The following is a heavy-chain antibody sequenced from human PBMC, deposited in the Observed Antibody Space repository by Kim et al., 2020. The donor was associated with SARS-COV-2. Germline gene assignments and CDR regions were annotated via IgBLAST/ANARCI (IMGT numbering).Heavy chain of an antibody. CDR3: ARQAPMYSSGWNDY. Sequence: PSFQGQVTISADKSISTAYLQWSSLKASDTAMYYCARQAPMYSSGWNDYWGQGTLVTVSS. J-gene: IGHJ4*02. D-gene: IGHD6-19*01. V-gene: IGHV5-51*01.